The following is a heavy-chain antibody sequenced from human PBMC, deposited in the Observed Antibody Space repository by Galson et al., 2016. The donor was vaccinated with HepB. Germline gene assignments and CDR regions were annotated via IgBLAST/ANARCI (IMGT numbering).Heavy chain of an antibody. V-gene: IGHV1-69*04. J-gene: IGHJ4*02. D-gene: IGHD2/OR15-2a*01. CDR2: IFPILGIT. Sequence: QSGAEVKKPGESLKISCKASGDTFNIHDINIYSISWVRQAPGQGLEWLGRIFPILGITDYSQSLQGRLTITADKSTNTAFMELKSLKSEDTAVYFCARETDTPWAENWGQGTLVTVSS. CDR1: GDTFNIHD. CDR3: ARETDTPWAEN.